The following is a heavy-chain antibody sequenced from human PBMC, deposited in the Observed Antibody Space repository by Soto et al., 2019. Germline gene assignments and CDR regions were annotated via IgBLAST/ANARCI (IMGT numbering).Heavy chain of an antibody. V-gene: IGHV3-23*01. CDR3: AGPGYSSQDY. CDR2: ISGSGDGT. J-gene: IGHJ4*02. Sequence: GGSLRLSCAASGFTFSSFALSWVRQAPGKGLEWVSAISGSGDGTDYADSVKGRFTISRDNSRNTLYLQMNSLRAEDTAVYYCAGPGYSSQDYWGQGALVTVSS. CDR1: GFTFSSFA. D-gene: IGHD5-18*01.